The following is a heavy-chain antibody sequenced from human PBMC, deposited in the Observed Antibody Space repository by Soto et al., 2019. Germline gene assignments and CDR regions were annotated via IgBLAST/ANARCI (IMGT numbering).Heavy chain of an antibody. CDR1: GYSFTTYW. Sequence: PGKSLKISCKGSGYSFTTYWIGWVRQMPGKGLEWMGIIYPDDSDTRYSPSFQGQVTISADKSISTAYLQWSSLKASDTAIYYCARRSRVTNRNWFDPWGQGTLVTVSS. CDR3: ARRSRVTNRNWFDP. J-gene: IGHJ5*02. CDR2: IYPDDSDT. D-gene: IGHD4-17*01. V-gene: IGHV5-51*03.